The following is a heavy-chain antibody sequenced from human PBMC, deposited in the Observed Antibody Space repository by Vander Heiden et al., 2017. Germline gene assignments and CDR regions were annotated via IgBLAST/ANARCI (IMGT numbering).Heavy chain of an antibody. CDR1: GGSISSSSSY. D-gene: IGHD6-13*01. J-gene: IGHJ5*02. CDR3: ARPIETPGIAAAGTGHSLNWFDP. Sequence: QLQLQESGPGLVKPSETLSLTCTVSGGSISSSSSYWVWIRQPPGKGLEWIGSIYYSGSTYYNPSLKSRVTISVDTSKNQFSLKLSSVTAADTAVYYCARPIETPGIAAAGTGHSLNWFDPWGQGTLVTVSS. V-gene: IGHV4-39*01. CDR2: IYYSGST.